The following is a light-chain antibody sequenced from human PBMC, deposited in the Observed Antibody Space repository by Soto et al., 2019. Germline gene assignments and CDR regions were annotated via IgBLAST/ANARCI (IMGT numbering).Light chain of an antibody. Sequence: EIVMTQSPATLSVSPGERATLSCRASQSVSSNLAWYQQKPGQAPRLLIYGASTRATGIPARFSGSGSGTDFTLTSSSLEPEDFAVYYCQQRSNWQTFGQGTKVDIK. V-gene: IGKV3-15*01. J-gene: IGKJ1*01. CDR3: QQRSNWQT. CDR2: GAS. CDR1: QSVSSN.